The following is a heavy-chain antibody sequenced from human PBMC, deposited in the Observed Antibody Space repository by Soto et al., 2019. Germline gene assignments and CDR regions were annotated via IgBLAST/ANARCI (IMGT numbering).Heavy chain of an antibody. V-gene: IGHV1-69*12. D-gene: IGHD2-15*01. J-gene: IGHJ6*02. CDR1: GGTFSSYA. CDR3: AREAASRYCGGGKCYSYNYYGVDV. CDR2: IIPIFGTT. Sequence: QVQLVQSGAEVKKPGSSVKVSCKASGGTFSSYAISWVRQAPGQGLGWMGGIIPIFGTTNYAQKFQGRVTFTADDTTSTAYMGLSSLRSDDTAVYYCAREAASRYCGGGKCYSYNYYGVDVWGQGTTVTVSS.